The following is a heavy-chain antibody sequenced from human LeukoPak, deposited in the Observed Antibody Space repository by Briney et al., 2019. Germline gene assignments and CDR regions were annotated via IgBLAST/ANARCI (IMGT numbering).Heavy chain of an antibody. Sequence: ASVKVSCKTSGYTCSNYYMHWVRQAPGQGPEWMVIINPSGDNTNYAQKFQGRITMTRDTSTTTVYMELSSLRSEDTAVYYCARGVGVTQDRTRIHYYYGMDVWGQGTTVTVSS. D-gene: IGHD1-26*01. CDR1: GYTCSNYY. J-gene: IGHJ6*02. CDR3: ARGVGVTQDRTRIHYYYGMDV. V-gene: IGHV1-46*01. CDR2: INPSGDNT.